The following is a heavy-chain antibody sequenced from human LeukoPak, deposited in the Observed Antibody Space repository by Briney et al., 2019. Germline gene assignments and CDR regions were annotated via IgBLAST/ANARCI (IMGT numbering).Heavy chain of an antibody. V-gene: IGHV4-4*02. J-gene: IGHJ4*02. CDR3: SRESSGYQTYFDS. CDR2: VSLSGLT. CDR1: GGSITSTNW. Sequence: SGTLSLTCGVSGGSITSTNWWSWVRQPPGQGLEWIGEVSLSGLTNYNPSLSSRVIMALDTSKNHLSLHLTSVTAADTAVYYCSRESSGYQTYFDSWGQGILVTVSS. D-gene: IGHD3-22*01.